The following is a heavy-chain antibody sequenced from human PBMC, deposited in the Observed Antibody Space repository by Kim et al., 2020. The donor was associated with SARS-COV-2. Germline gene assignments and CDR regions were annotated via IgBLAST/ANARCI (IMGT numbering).Heavy chain of an antibody. CDR2: IYYSGST. Sequence: SETLSLTCTVSGGSISSYYWSWIRQPPGKGLEWIGYIYYSGSTNYNPSLKSRVTISVDTSKNQFSLKLSSVTAADTAVYYCASSPYSYGFFFDYWGQGTLATVSS. V-gene: IGHV4-59*01. CDR3: ASSPYSYGFFFDY. D-gene: IGHD5-18*01. J-gene: IGHJ4*02. CDR1: GGSISSYY.